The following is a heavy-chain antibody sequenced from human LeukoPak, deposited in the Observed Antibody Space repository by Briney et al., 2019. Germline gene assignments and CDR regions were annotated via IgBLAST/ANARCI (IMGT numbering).Heavy chain of an antibody. Sequence: GGSLRLSCAASGFTFSSYAMSWVRKAPGRGLEWVSAISGSGGSTYYADSVKGRFTISRDNSKNTLYLQMNSLRAEDTAVYYCAKALLGFRAYGMDVWGQGTTVTVSS. CDR2: ISGSGGST. V-gene: IGHV3-23*01. D-gene: IGHD2-8*02. J-gene: IGHJ6*02. CDR1: GFTFSSYA. CDR3: AKALLGFRAYGMDV.